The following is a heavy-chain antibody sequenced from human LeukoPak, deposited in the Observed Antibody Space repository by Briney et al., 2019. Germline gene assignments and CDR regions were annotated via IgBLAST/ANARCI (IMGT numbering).Heavy chain of an antibody. D-gene: IGHD1-26*01. V-gene: IGHV4-39*07. J-gene: IGHJ6*03. CDR2: VYSENT. Sequence: SETLSLTCTVSGDSISSSSFFWGRIRQPPGTGLEWIGAVYSENTYYNPSLKSRVSISVDTSKNQFSLTMSSVTAADTAVYFCARGLEVRARVGYHYYMDVWGKGTTVTVSS. CDR3: ARGLEVRARVGYHYYMDV. CDR1: GDSISSSSFF.